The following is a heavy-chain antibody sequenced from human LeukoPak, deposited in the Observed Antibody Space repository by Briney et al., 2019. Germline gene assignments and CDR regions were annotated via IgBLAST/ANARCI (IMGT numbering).Heavy chain of an antibody. D-gene: IGHD6-19*01. CDR1: GGSISSSY. J-gene: IGHJ4*02. CDR3: ARNQGYSSGWWVPYFDY. CDR2: IYHSGST. V-gene: IGHV4-59*01. Sequence: SETLSLTCTVSGGSISSSYWSWIRQPPGKGLEWIGYIYHSGSTNYNPSLKSRVTISVDTSKNQLSLKLSSVTAADTAVYYRARNQGYSSGWWVPYFDYLGQGTLVTVSS.